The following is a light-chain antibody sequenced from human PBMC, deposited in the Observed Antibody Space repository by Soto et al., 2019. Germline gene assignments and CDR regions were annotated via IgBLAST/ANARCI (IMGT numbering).Light chain of an antibody. CDR1: HSAGNF. J-gene: IGKJ5*01. Sequence: EIVMTQSPATLSVSPGERATLSCRASHSAGNFLAWYQQKPGQAPRLLIYYISTRATGIPARFSGSESGTEFTLTISILQSEDFAVYYCHHYHNWPMTFGQGTRLEIK. CDR2: YIS. CDR3: HHYHNWPMT. V-gene: IGKV3D-15*01.